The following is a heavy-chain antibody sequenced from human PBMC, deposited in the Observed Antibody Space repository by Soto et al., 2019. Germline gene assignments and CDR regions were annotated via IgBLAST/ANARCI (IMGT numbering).Heavy chain of an antibody. CDR3: ARDDGERGYDY. CDR2: IIPILGIA. J-gene: IGHJ4*02. Sequence: QVQLVRSGAEVKKPGSSVKVSCKASGGTFSSYTISWVRQAPGQGLEWMGRIIPILGIANYAQKFQGRVTITADKSTSTAYMELSSLRSEDTAVYYCARDDGERGYDYWGQGTLVTVSS. D-gene: IGHD1-1*01. CDR1: GGTFSSYT. V-gene: IGHV1-69*08.